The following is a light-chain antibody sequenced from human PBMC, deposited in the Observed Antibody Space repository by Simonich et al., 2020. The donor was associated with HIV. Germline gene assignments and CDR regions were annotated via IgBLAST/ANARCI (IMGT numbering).Light chain of an antibody. Sequence: EIVMTQSPPTLSVSPGDRATLSCRASQSVSSNLAWYQQKPGQAPRLLIYGASTRATGIPARFIGSGSGTEFTLTISSLQSEDFAVYYCQQYNNWPPTFGQGTKLEIK. CDR2: GAS. V-gene: IGKV3-15*01. J-gene: IGKJ2*01. CDR1: QSVSSN. CDR3: QQYNNWPPT.